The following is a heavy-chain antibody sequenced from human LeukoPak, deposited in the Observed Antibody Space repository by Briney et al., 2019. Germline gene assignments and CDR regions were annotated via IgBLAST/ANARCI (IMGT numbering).Heavy chain of an antibody. CDR2: ISGSGGST. J-gene: IGHJ4*02. Sequence: PGGSLRLPCAASGFTFSSYAMSWVRQAPGKGLEWVSAISGSGGSTYYADSVKGRFTISRDNSKNTLYLQMNSLRAEDTAVYYCAKDLLYLSSSWLFDYWGQGTLVTVSS. V-gene: IGHV3-23*01. CDR3: AKDLLYLSSSWLFDY. CDR1: GFTFSSYA. D-gene: IGHD6-13*01.